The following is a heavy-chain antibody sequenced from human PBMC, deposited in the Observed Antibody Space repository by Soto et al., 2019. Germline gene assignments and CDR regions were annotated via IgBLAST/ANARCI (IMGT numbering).Heavy chain of an antibody. V-gene: IGHV3-23*01. CDR2: VSGSGGST. D-gene: IGHD1-20*01. Sequence: AGSLRLSCAASGFTFSSYAMSWVRQAPGKGLEWISAVSGSGGSTYYADSVKGRFTISRDNSKDTLYLQMNNLRAEDTAVYYCAKPPDYNWNDYWGQGTLVTVS. J-gene: IGHJ4*02. CDR3: AKPPDYNWNDY. CDR1: GFTFSSYA.